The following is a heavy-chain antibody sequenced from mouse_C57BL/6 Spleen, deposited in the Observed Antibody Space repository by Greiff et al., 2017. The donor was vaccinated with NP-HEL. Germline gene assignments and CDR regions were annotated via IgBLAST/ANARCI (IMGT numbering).Heavy chain of an antibody. CDR3: ARGRDFYWYFDV. J-gene: IGHJ1*03. CDR2: IYPGRGST. Sequence: QVQLQQPGAELVKPGASVKMSCKASGYTFTSYWITWVKQRPGQGLEWIGDIYPGRGSTNYNEKFKSKATLTVDTSSSTAYMQLSSLTSEDSAVYYCARGRDFYWYFDVWGTGTTVTVSS. CDR1: GYTFTSYW. V-gene: IGHV1-55*01.